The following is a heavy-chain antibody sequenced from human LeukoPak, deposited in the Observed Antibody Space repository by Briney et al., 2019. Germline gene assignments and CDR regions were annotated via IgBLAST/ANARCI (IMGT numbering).Heavy chain of an antibody. Sequence: GGSLRLSCAASGFTFSSYAMHWVRQAPGKGLEWVAVISYDGSNKYYADSVKGRFTISRDNSKNTLYLQMNSLRAEDTAVYYCAKVGITIFGVVTDALYYCYMDVWGKGTTVTVSS. V-gene: IGHV3-30-3*01. J-gene: IGHJ6*03. D-gene: IGHD3-3*01. CDR1: GFTFSSYA. CDR2: ISYDGSNK. CDR3: AKVGITIFGVVTDALYYCYMDV.